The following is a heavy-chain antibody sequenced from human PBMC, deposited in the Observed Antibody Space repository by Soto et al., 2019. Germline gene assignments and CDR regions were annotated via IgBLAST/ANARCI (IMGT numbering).Heavy chain of an antibody. V-gene: IGHV3-73*01. CDR3: VRLLSYNYGMDV. CDR2: IRSKTNNYAT. J-gene: IGHJ6*02. Sequence: GSLRLSCAASGFTFSGSAMHWVRQASGKGLEWVGLIRSKTNNYATAYAASVKGRFTISRNDSKNTAFLQMNSLKTDDTAVYFCVRLLSYNYGMDVWGQGTTVTVSS. D-gene: IGHD3-3*01. CDR1: GFTFSGSA.